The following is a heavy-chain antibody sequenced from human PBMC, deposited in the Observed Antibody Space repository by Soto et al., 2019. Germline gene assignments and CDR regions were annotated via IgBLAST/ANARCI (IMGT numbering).Heavy chain of an antibody. J-gene: IGHJ6*02. CDR1: GFTFSDYY. V-gene: IGHV3-11*06. D-gene: IGHD1-26*01. CDR2: ISSSSSYT. Sequence: QVQLVESGGGLVKPGGSLRLSCAASGFTFSDYYMSWIRQAPGKGLEWVSYISSSSSYTNYADSVKGRFTISRDNAKNSLYLQMNSLRAEDTAVYYCAREGGSVGARIYYGMDVWGQGTTVTVSS. CDR3: AREGGSVGARIYYGMDV.